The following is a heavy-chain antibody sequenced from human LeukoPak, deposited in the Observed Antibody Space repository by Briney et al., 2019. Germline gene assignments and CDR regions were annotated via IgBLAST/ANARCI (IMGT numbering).Heavy chain of an antibody. CDR1: GFTFSMYW. V-gene: IGHV3-7*01. Sequence: PGGSLRLSCAVSGFTFSMYWMSWVRQAPGKGLEWVGNIKQDGSEKFYVDSVKGRFAISRDNAKKSLYLQMNSLRADDTAVYFCARGDYYDSSGFYTDAFDIWGQGTMVTVSS. D-gene: IGHD3-22*01. CDR3: ARGDYYDSSGFYTDAFDI. CDR2: IKQDGSEK. J-gene: IGHJ3*02.